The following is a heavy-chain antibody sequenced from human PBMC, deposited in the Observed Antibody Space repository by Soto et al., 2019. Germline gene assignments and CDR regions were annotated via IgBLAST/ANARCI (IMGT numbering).Heavy chain of an antibody. CDR1: GFTFSSFE. CDR2: ISNSGRII. Sequence: GGSLRLSCAASGFTFSSFEMNWVRQAPGKGLEWVSYISNSGRIIYYADSVKGRFTISRDDAKNSLYLQMNSLRAEDTAVYYCAREWGTSIAAAFDYWGQGTLVTAPQ. J-gene: IGHJ4*02. D-gene: IGHD6-6*01. V-gene: IGHV3-48*03. CDR3: AREWGTSIAAAFDY.